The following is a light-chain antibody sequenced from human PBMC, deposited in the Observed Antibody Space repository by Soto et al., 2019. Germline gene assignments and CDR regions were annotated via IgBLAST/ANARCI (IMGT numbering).Light chain of an antibody. CDR2: GAS. J-gene: IGKJ4*01. CDR1: QSVSSSY. CDR3: QQFSSYPLT. V-gene: IGKV3-20*01. Sequence: EIVLTQSPGTLSLSPGERVILSCRASQSVSSSYLAWYQQKPGQAPRLLIYGASTRATGIPARFSGSGSGTDFTLTISRLEPEDFAVYYCQQFSSYPLTFGGGTKVDIK.